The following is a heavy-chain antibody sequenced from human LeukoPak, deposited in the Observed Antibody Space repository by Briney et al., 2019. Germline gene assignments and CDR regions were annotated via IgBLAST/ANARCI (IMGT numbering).Heavy chain of an antibody. J-gene: IGHJ6*03. CDR2: IYYSGST. CDR1: GGSISSYY. Sequence: SETLSLTCTVSGGSISSYYWSWIRQPPGKGLEWIGYIYYSGSTNYNPSLKSRVTISVDTSKNQFSLKLSSVTAADTAVYYCARVGYCSSTSCPDHYYYYYYMDVWGKGTTATVSS. CDR3: ARVGYCSSTSCPDHYYYYYYMDV. D-gene: IGHD2-2*01. V-gene: IGHV4-59*01.